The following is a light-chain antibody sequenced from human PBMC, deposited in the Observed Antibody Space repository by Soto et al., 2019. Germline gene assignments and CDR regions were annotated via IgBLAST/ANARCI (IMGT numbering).Light chain of an antibody. J-gene: IGKJ1*01. CDR3: QQYGTSPRT. CDR2: GAS. CDR1: ESVSSNY. V-gene: IGKV3-20*01. Sequence: EIVLTQSPGTLSLSPGERATLSCRATESVSSNYLAWYQQKPGQAPRVLIYGASVRATGITDKFSGSGSETNYTLTISRLEPEDFAVYYCQQYGTSPRTFGQRTQVEIK.